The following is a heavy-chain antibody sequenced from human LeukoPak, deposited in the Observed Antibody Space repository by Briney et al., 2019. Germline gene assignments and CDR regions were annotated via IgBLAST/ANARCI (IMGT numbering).Heavy chain of an antibody. V-gene: IGHV4-59*08. D-gene: IGHD3-3*01. J-gene: IGHJ4*02. CDR1: GGSISSYY. CDR3: ARLPSDLGYFDY. CDR2: IYYSGST. Sequence: SETLSLTCTVSGGSISSYYWSWIRQSPGKGLEWIGYIYYSGSTKYNPSLKSRVIISVDTSKKRFSLKLSSVTAADTAVYYCARLPSDLGYFDYWGQGTLVTVSS.